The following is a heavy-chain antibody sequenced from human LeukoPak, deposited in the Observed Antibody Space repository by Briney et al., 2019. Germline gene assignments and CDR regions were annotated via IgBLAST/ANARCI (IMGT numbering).Heavy chain of an antibody. D-gene: IGHD2-15*01. J-gene: IGHJ4*02. V-gene: IGHV3-23*01. CDR3: ATLRLSDHFDY. CDR2: ITDNGNTT. CDR1: GFTFSSYA. Sequence: QTGGSLRLSCAAPGFTFSSYAMNWVRLAPGKGLEWVSAITDNGNTTYYADSVKGRFTIYRDNTKNTLYLQMNSLRAEDTAVYYCATLRLSDHFDYWGQGTLVTVSS.